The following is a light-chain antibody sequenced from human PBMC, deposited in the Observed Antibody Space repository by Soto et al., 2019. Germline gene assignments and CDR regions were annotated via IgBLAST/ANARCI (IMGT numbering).Light chain of an antibody. J-gene: IGKJ1*01. Sequence: EIVLTQSPVTLSLSPGERATLSCGASQSVSSSHLAWYQQKPGQAPRLLIYGASNRATGIPDRFSGSGSGTDFTLTISRLEPEDFAVYYCQQYGSSGTFGQGTKVDIK. V-gene: IGKV3-20*01. CDR1: QSVSSSH. CDR3: QQYGSSGT. CDR2: GAS.